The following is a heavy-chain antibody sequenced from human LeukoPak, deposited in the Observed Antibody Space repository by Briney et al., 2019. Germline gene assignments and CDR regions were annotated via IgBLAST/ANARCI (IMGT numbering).Heavy chain of an antibody. CDR3: ARETAMVVDAFDI. V-gene: IGHV1-2*02. CDR2: INPNSGGT. J-gene: IGHJ3*02. CDR1: GYTFTGYY. D-gene: IGHD5-18*01. Sequence: ASVKVSCKASGYTFTGYYMHWVRQAPGQGLEWMGWINPNSGGTNYAQKFQGRVTMTRDTSISTAYMELSRLRSDDTAVYYCARETAMVVDAFDIWGQGTMVTVSS.